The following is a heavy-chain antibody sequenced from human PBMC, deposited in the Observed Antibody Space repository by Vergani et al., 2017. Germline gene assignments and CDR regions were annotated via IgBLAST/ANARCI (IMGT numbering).Heavy chain of an antibody. Sequence: EVQLLESGGGLVQPGGSLRLSCAASGFTFSSYAMSWVRQAPGKGLEWVSAISGSGGSTYYADSVKGRFTISRDNAKNSLYLQMNRLRAEDTALYYCAKDMNYDSSGYYSMLLPPDAFDIWGQGTMVTVSS. CDR1: GFTFSSYA. V-gene: IGHV3-23*01. CDR2: ISGSGGST. J-gene: IGHJ3*02. D-gene: IGHD3-22*01. CDR3: AKDMNYDSSGYYSMLLPPDAFDI.